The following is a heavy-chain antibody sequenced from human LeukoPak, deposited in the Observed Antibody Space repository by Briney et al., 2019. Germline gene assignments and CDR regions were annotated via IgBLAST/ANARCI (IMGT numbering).Heavy chain of an antibody. J-gene: IGHJ6*02. V-gene: IGHV4-4*07. CDR3: ARDGGIASSGLYYYYGMDV. CDR2: IYSSGNT. Sequence: PSETLSLTCTISGGPISGYYWSWIRQPAGKALEWIGRIYSSGNTIYNPSLESRVTTSVDTSNSQFSLKLSSVTAADTAVYYCARDGGIASSGLYYYYGMDVWGQGTAVTVSS. D-gene: IGHD6-13*01. CDR1: GGPISGYY.